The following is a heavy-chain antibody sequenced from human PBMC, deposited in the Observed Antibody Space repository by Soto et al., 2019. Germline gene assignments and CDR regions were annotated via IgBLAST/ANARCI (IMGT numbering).Heavy chain of an antibody. J-gene: IGHJ4*02. Sequence: EVQLLESGGGLVQPGGSLRLSCAASGFTFSSYAMSWVRQAPGKGLEWVSAISGSGGSTYYADSVKGRFTISRDNSKNTLYLQINSLRAEDTAVYYCAKGSYCSGGSCYYYDSDYWGQGTLVTVSS. D-gene: IGHD2-15*01. CDR1: GFTFSSYA. CDR3: AKGSYCSGGSCYYYDSDY. V-gene: IGHV3-23*01. CDR2: ISGSGGST.